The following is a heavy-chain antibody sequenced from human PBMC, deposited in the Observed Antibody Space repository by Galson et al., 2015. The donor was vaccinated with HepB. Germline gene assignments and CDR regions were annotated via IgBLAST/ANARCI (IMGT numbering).Heavy chain of an antibody. CDR3: ARRITIFGVVVVYYFDY. CDR2: MNPNSGNT. CDR1: GYTFTSYD. V-gene: IGHV1-8*01. J-gene: IGHJ4*02. Sequence: SVKVSCKASGYTFTSYDINWVRQATGQGLEWMGWMNPNSGNTGYAQKFQGRVTMTRNTSISTAYMELSSLRSEDTAVYYCARRITIFGVVVVYYFDYWGQGTLVTVSS. D-gene: IGHD3-3*01.